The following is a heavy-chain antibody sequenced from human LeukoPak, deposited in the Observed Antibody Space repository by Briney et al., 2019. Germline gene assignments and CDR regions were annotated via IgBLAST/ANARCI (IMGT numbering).Heavy chain of an antibody. CDR2: ISWNSGSI. CDR1: GFTFDDYA. V-gene: IGHV3-9*01. Sequence: GRSLRLSCAASGFTFDDYAMHRVRQAPGKGLEWVSGISWNSGSIGYADSVKGRFTISRDNAKNSLYLQMNSLRAEDTALYYCAKDIAAAGRYYYYGMDVWGQGTTVTVTS. J-gene: IGHJ6*02. D-gene: IGHD6-13*01. CDR3: AKDIAAAGRYYYYGMDV.